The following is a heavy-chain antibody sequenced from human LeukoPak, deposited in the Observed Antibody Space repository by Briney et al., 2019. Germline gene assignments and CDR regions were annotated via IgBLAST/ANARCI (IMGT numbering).Heavy chain of an antibody. D-gene: IGHD3-10*01. CDR1: GFTFSSYA. CDR2: ISGSGGST. CDR3: AREIWFGDKYYYYYGMDV. J-gene: IGHJ6*04. V-gene: IGHV3-23*01. Sequence: GGSLRLSCAASGFTFSSYAMSWVRQAPGKGLEWVSAISGSGGSTYYADSVKGRFTISRDNSKNTLYLQMNSLRAEDTAVYYCAREIWFGDKYYYYYGMDVWGKGTTVTVSS.